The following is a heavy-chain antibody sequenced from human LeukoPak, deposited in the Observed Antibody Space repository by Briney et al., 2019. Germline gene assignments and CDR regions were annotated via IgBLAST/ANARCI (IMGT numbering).Heavy chain of an antibody. CDR2: ISYDGSNK. Sequence: RGSLRLSCAASGFTFSSYAMHWVRQAPGKGLEWETVISYDGSNKYYADSVKGRFTISRDNSKNTLYLQMNSLRAEDTAVYYCARDLERKFRYYFDYWGKGTLVTVSS. J-gene: IGHJ4*02. V-gene: IGHV3-30*04. CDR1: GFTFSSYA. D-gene: IGHD1-1*01. CDR3: ARDLERKFRYYFDY.